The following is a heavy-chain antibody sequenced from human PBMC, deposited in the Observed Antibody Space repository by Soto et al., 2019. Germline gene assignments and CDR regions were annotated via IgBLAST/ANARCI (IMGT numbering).Heavy chain of an antibody. V-gene: IGHV3-74*01. CDR3: ARSRDSGWPY. CDR2: INKDGSST. D-gene: IGHD6-19*01. CDR1: GFTFSNFW. J-gene: IGHJ4*02. Sequence: GGSLRLSCAASGFTFSNFWMHWVRQAPGTGLVWVSRINKDGSSTSYADSVKGRFTISRDNAKNTLYLQMNSLRAEDTAVYYCARSRDSGWPYWGQGTLVTVSS.